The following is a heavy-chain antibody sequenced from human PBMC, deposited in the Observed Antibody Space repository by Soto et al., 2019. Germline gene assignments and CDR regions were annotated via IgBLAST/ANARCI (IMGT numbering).Heavy chain of an antibody. CDR1: GGSISSSNW. CDR3: ARAHPGDGSGRADDY. Sequence: QVQLQESGPGLVKPSGTLSLTCAVSGGSISSSNWWSWVRQPPGKGLEWIGEIYHSGSTNYNPSLQSRVTISVDKSKNQFSLKLSSVTAADTAVYYCARAHPGDGSGRADDYWGQGTLVTVSS. V-gene: IGHV4-4*02. CDR2: IYHSGST. D-gene: IGHD3-10*01. J-gene: IGHJ4*02.